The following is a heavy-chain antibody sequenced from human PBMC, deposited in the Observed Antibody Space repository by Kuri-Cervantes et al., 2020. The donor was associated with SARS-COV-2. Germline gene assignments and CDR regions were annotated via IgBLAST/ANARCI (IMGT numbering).Heavy chain of an antibody. D-gene: IGHD6-6*01. CDR2: ISSSSYI. CDR1: GFTFSSYS. J-gene: IGHJ4*02. V-gene: IGHV3-21*01. Sequence: GESLKISCAASGFTFSSYSMNWVRQAPGKGLEWVSSISSSSYIYYADSVKGRFTISRDNAKNSLYLQMNSLRAEDTAVYYCARGGYSSSSGHYFDYWGQGTLVTVSS. CDR3: ARGGYSSSSGHYFDY.